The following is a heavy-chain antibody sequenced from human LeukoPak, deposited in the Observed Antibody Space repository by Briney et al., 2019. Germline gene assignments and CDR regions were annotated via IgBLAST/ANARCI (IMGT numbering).Heavy chain of an antibody. D-gene: IGHD4-17*01. CDR3: ASRYDGDYYYYYMDV. V-gene: IGHV4-59*08. Sequence: ASETLSLTCTVSGGSISSYYWSWIRQPPGKGLEWIGEIYHSGSTNYNPSLKSRVTISVDTSKNQFSLKLSSVTAADTAVYYCASRYDGDYYYYYMDVWGKGTTVTVSS. CDR1: GGSISSYY. J-gene: IGHJ6*03. CDR2: IYHSGST.